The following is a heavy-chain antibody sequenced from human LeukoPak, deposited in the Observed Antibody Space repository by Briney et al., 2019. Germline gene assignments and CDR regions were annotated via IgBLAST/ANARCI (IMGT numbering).Heavy chain of an antibody. CDR3: ARVIGGSYQDAFDI. D-gene: IGHD1-26*01. J-gene: IGHJ3*02. Sequence: GGSLRLSCAASGFTVRSNYMSWVRQAPGKGLEWVSVIYSGGSTYYADSVKGRFTISRDNSKNTLYLQMNSLRAEDTAVYYCARVIGGSYQDAFDIWGQGTMVTVSS. CDR1: GFTVRSNY. V-gene: IGHV3-66*01. CDR2: IYSGGST.